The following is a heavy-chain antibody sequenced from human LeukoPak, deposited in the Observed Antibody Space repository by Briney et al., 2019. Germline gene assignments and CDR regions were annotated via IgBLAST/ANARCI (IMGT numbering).Heavy chain of an antibody. CDR3: ARESNGDHSFDY. D-gene: IGHD4-17*01. CDR1: GGSISSGGYY. V-gene: IGHV4-31*03. J-gene: IGHJ4*02. Sequence: TLSLTCTVSGGSISSGGYYWSWIRQHPGKSLEWIGYIYYSGSTYYNPSLKSRVTISVDTSKNQFSLKLSSVTAADTAVYYCARESNGDHSFDYRGQGTLVTVSS. CDR2: IYYSGST.